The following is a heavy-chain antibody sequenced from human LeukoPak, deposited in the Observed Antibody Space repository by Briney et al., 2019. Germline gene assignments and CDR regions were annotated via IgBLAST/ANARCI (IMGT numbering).Heavy chain of an antibody. CDR1: GGTFSSYA. D-gene: IGHD5-12*01. V-gene: IGHV1-69*04. CDR2: IIPILGIA. CDR3: ASESRYSGYER. Sequence: GASVKVSCKASGGTFSSYAISWVRQAPGQGLEWMGRIIPILGIANYAQKFQGRVTITADKSTSTAYMELSSLRSEDTAVYYCASESRYSGYERWGQGTLVTVSS. J-gene: IGHJ4*02.